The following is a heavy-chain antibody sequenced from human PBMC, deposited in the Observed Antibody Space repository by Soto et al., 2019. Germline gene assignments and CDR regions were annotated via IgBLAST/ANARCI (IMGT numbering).Heavy chain of an antibody. CDR1: GYTFTSYD. CDR2: MNTNSGNT. V-gene: IGHV1-8*01. CDR3: ARGSGTVLLWFGELLEEGTLGY. Sequence: ASVKVSCKASGYTFTSYDINWVRQATGQGLEWMGWMNTNSGNTGYAQKFQGRVTMTRNTSISTAYMELSSLRSEDTAVYYCARGSGTVLLWFGELLEEGTLGYWGQGTLVTVSS. D-gene: IGHD3-10*01. J-gene: IGHJ4*02.